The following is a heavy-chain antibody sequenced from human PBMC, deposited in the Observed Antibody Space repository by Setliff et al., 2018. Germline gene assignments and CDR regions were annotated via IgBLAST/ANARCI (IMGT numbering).Heavy chain of an antibody. V-gene: IGHV1-24*01. D-gene: IGHD3-9*01. Sequence: ASVKVSCKVSGYTLTDLSMHWVRQAPGKGLEWMGGFDPEDGETIYAQKFQGRVTMTEDTSTDTAYMELSSLRSEDTAVYYCATESLLRYFDLVGNPYAFDIWGQGTMVTVSS. J-gene: IGHJ3*02. CDR3: ATESLLRYFDLVGNPYAFDI. CDR1: GYTLTDLS. CDR2: FDPEDGET.